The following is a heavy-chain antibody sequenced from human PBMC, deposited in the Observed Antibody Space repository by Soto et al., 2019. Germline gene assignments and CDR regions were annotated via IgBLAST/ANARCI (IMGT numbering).Heavy chain of an antibody. V-gene: IGHV4-59*12. CDR1: GGSISNYY. Sequence: PSETLSLTCTVSGGSISNYYWSWIRQPPGKGLEWIGYIYYSGSINYNPSLQSRVTISVDTSKNQFSLKLTSVTAADTAVYFCAREDDGGDRDYYGLDVWGQGTTVTVSS. CDR2: IYYSGSI. CDR3: AREDDGGDRDYYGLDV. D-gene: IGHD2-21*02. J-gene: IGHJ6*02.